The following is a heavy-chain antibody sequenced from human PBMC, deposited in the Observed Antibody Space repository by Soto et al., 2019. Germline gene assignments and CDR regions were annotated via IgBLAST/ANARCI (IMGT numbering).Heavy chain of an antibody. J-gene: IGHJ6*03. CDR1: GGSISSSSYY. CDR2: IYYSGST. D-gene: IGHD3-10*01. V-gene: IGHV4-39*01. CDR3: ARGHGSGSYYNYYYYMDV. Sequence: QLQLQESGPGLVKPSETLSLTCTVSGGSISSSSYYWGWIRQPPGKGLEWIGSIYYSGSTYYNPSLQSRLTLSVETYKDQFTLKLSSVTAADTDVYYCARGHGSGSYYNYYYYMDVWSKGPTVTV.